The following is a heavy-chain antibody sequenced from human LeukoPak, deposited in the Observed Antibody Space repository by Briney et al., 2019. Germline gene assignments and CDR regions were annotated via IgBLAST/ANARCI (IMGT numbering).Heavy chain of an antibody. Sequence: PGGFLRLSCAASGFTFSSYEMNWVRQAPGKGLEWVSYISSSGSTIYYADSVKGRFTISRDNAKNSLYLQMNSLRAEDTAVYYCARDRTHCSSTSCYAFHLGYWGQGTLVTVSS. V-gene: IGHV3-48*03. CDR1: GFTFSSYE. J-gene: IGHJ4*02. D-gene: IGHD2-2*01. CDR3: ARDRTHCSSTSCYAFHLGY. CDR2: ISSSGSTI.